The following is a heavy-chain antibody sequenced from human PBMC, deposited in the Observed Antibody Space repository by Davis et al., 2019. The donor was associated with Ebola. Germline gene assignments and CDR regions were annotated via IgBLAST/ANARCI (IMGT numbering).Heavy chain of an antibody. CDR1: GFTFNSYS. CDR2: IRDDGSDE. Sequence: GESLKISCAASGFTFNSYSMNWVRQAPGKGLEWVGFIRDDGSDEYYGDSVKGRITFSRDNSKNTLFLHMISLRPEDTAVYYCAKGDSSADYFDYWGQGALVIVSS. V-gene: IGHV3-30*02. J-gene: IGHJ4*02. CDR3: AKGDSSADYFDY. D-gene: IGHD6-25*01.